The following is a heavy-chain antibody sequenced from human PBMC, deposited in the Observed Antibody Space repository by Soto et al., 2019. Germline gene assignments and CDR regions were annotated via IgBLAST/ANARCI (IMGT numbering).Heavy chain of an antibody. V-gene: IGHV1-2*02. CDR1: GYTFTGYY. J-gene: IGHJ6*02. CDR3: AGVRSGSERGQLLVGMDV. CDR2: INPNSGGT. D-gene: IGHD1-26*01. Sequence: QVQLVQSGAEVKKPGASVKVSCKASGYTFTGYYMHWVRQAPGQGLEWMGRINPNSGGTNYAQKCQGRVTMTRDTSISAAYMGLGRLRSDDTAVDYWAGVRSGSERGQLLVGMDVWGQGTTVTVSS.